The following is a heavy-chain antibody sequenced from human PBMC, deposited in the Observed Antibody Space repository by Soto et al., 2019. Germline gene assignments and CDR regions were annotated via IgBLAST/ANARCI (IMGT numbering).Heavy chain of an antibody. CDR2: ISAYNGNT. Sequence: SVKVSCKASGYAFTSYGISWVRQAPGQGLEWMGWISAYNGNTNYAQKLQGRVTMTTDTSTSTAYMELRSLRSDDTAVYYCARDSVDXVVVPAAPPIDAFDIWGQGTMVTVSS. V-gene: IGHV1-18*01. CDR3: ARDSVDXVVVPAAPPIDAFDI. D-gene: IGHD2-2*03. J-gene: IGHJ3*02. CDR1: GYAFTSYG.